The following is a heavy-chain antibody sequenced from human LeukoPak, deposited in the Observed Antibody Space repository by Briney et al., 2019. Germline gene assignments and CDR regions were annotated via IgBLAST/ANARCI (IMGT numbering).Heavy chain of an antibody. CDR1: GFTFSSYA. J-gene: IGHJ3*02. CDR2: ISGSGGST. CDR3: ARPVKLERRAFDI. Sequence: GGSLRLSCAASGFTFSSYAMSWVRQAPGKGLEWVSAISGSGGSTYYADSVKGRFTISRDNSKNTLYLQMNSLRAEDTAVYYCARPVKLERRAFDIWGQGTMVTVSS. D-gene: IGHD1-1*01. V-gene: IGHV3-23*01.